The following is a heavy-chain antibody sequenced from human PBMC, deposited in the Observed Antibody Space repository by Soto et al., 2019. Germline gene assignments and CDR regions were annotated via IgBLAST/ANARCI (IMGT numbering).Heavy chain of an antibody. CDR3: ARSPPYDFWSGYHDY. V-gene: IGHV1-69*13. CDR2: IIPIFGTA. Sequence: ASVKVSCKASGGTFSSYAISWVRQAPGQGLEWMGGIIPIFGTADYAQKFQGRVTITADESTSTAYMELSSLRSEDTAVYYCARSPPYDFWSGYHDYWGQGTLVTVSS. J-gene: IGHJ4*02. D-gene: IGHD3-3*01. CDR1: GGTFSSYA.